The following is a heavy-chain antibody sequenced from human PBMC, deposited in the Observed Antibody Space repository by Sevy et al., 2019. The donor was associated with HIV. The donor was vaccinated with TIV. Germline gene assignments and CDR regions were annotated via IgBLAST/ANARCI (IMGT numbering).Heavy chain of an antibody. J-gene: IGHJ6*02. V-gene: IGHV3-49*04. CDR3: TRVEGAADWGMDV. Sequence: GGSLRLSCRASGFTFDDYTMSWVRQAPGKGLEWVAFIRIKAYGGTTEYAASVKGRFTISRDESKSIAYLQMNSLKTEYTAVYYCTRVEGAADWGMDVWGQGTTVTVSS. D-gene: IGHD1-26*01. CDR1: GFTFDDYT. CDR2: IRIKAYGGTT.